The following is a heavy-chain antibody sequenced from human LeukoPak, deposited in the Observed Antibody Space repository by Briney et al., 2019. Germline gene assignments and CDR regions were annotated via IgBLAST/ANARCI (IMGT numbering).Heavy chain of an antibody. D-gene: IGHD6-13*01. CDR3: VRDIAPDGTVWFDP. J-gene: IGHJ5*02. Sequence: GGSLRLSCAASGFTFTSYWMYWVRQAPGKGPVWVSRISGDGKSPMYADFVKGRFTISRDNDKSTLHLQMNSLRVDDTAVYYCVRDIAPDGTVWFDPWGQGTLVTVSS. CDR1: GFTFTSYW. V-gene: IGHV3-74*03. CDR2: ISGDGKSP.